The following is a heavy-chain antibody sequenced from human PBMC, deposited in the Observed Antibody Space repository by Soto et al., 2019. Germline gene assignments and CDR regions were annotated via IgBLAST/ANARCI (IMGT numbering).Heavy chain of an antibody. Sequence: GQLLQSGAEVKKPGAPVKSSCRASENPSTSYDTNGGGQAPGKGLEWMGWMNPTSGNTAYAQKFQGRVTMTRNTSISTAYMELSSLRSEDTAVYYCAREYSSGWSKDWGQGTLVTVSS. V-gene: IGHV1-8*01. CDR1: ENPSTSYD. CDR3: AREYSSGWSKD. D-gene: IGHD6-19*01. CDR2: MNPTSGNT. J-gene: IGHJ4*02.